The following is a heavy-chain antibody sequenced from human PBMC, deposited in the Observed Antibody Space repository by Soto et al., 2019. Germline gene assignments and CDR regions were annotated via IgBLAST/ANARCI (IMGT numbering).Heavy chain of an antibody. CDR3: VRLIALPAMTNLDS. J-gene: IGHJ4*02. CDR1: RASIASGGYY. Sequence: QAQLQESGPGLVQPSQTLFLTCTVSRASIASGGYYWSWIRQHPGKGLEWVGTILYTGTTFYYPSLGSRVTMSHNAPKSQFFLKLTSATAADTGLYYCVRLIALPAMTNLDSWGQGVLVTVSS. CDR2: ILYTGTT. V-gene: IGHV4-31*03.